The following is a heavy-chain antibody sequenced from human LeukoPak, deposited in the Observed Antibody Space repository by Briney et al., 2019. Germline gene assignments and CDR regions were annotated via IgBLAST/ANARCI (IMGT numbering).Heavy chain of an antibody. CDR3: ASRRGVIIDDAFDI. CDR1: GGSISSSSYY. CDR2: IYYSGST. Sequence: SETLSLTCTVSGGSISSSSYYWGWIRQPPGKGLEWIGSIYYSGSTYYNPSLKSRVTISVDTSKNQFSLKLSSVTAADTAVYYCASRRGVIIDDAFDIWGQGTMVTVSS. V-gene: IGHV4-39*01. J-gene: IGHJ3*02. D-gene: IGHD3-10*01.